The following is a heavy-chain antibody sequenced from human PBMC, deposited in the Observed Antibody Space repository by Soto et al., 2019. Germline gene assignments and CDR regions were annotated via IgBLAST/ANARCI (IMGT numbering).Heavy chain of an antibody. V-gene: IGHV3-23*01. D-gene: IGHD6-19*01. CDR1: GFTFSSYA. Sequence: EVQLLESGGGLVQPGGSLRLSCAASGFTFSSYAMSWVRQAPGKGLEWVSAISGSGGSTYYADSVKGRFTISRDNSKNTLDLQMNSLRAEDTAVDYCAGRSSGWYFDYWGQGTLVTVSS. CDR2: ISGSGGST. CDR3: AGRSSGWYFDY. J-gene: IGHJ4*02.